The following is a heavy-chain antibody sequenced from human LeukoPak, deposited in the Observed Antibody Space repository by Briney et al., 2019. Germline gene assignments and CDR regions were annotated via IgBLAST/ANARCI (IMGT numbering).Heavy chain of an antibody. Sequence: GGSLRLSCAASGFIFSDSNIYWFRQAPGKGLEWVGRIRGKANNYATAQAASVKGRFAVSRDDSRNTAFLQMNSLKIEDTAVYYCVGRDDNSPYSWFDPWGQGTLVTVSS. CDR2: IRGKANNYAT. CDR3: VGRDDNSPYSWFDP. J-gene: IGHJ5*02. CDR1: GFIFSDSN. D-gene: IGHD3-22*01. V-gene: IGHV3-73*01.